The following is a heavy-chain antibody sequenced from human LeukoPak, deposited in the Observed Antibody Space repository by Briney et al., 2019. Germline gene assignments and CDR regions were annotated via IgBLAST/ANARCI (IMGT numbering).Heavy chain of an antibody. V-gene: IGHV1-2*02. CDR3: ARDSYGSGRFDS. CDR1: GYTFTAYY. D-gene: IGHD3-10*01. J-gene: IGHJ4*02. CDR2: INPNSGAT. Sequence: ASVKVSCKASGYTFTAYYTHWVRQAPGQGLEWMGWINPNSGATNYAQKLQGRVTMTTDTSTTTAYMELRSLRSDDTAVYYCARDSYGSGRFDSWGQGTLVTVSS.